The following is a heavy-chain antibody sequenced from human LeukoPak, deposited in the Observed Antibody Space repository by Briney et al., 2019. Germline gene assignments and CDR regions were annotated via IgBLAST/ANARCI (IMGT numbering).Heavy chain of an antibody. CDR1: GYTFTSYD. CDR3: ARVSHDYSNQDY. Sequence: GASVKVSCTASGYTFTSYDIDWVRQATGQGLEWMGWMNPNSGNTGYAQKFQGRVTMTRNTSISTAYMELSSLRSEDTAVYYCARVSHDYSNQDYWGQGTLVTVSS. CDR2: MNPNSGNT. J-gene: IGHJ4*02. V-gene: IGHV1-8*01. D-gene: IGHD4-11*01.